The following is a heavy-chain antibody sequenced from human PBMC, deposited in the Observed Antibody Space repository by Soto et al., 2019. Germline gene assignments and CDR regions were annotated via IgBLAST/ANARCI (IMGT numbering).Heavy chain of an antibody. J-gene: IGHJ2*01. Sequence: QLQLQESGSGLVKPSQTLSLTCAVSGGSISRGGYSWSWLRQPPGKGLGWIGYIFHSGSTYYNPSLKSRVTISVGGSKNHFSLELSSVTAADTAVYYCAREGGSGSPHWYFNVWGRGTLVTVSS. CDR3: AREGGSGSPHWYFNV. V-gene: IGHV4-30-2*01. CDR2: IFHSGST. CDR1: GGSISRGGYS. D-gene: IGHD1-26*01.